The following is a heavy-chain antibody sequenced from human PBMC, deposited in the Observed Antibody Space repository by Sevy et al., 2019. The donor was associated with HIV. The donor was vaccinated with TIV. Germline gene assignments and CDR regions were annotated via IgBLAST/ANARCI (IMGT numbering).Heavy chain of an antibody. J-gene: IGHJ6*02. CDR3: AKDFTGYNGMDV. Sequence: GGSLRLSCAASGFIFTTSGMHWVRQAPGKGLEWVAVISYDGRNKFYGDSVKGRFTISRDNSKNILYLQMNSLRVEDTAVYYCAKDFTGYNGMDVWGQGTMVTVSS. CDR2: ISYDGRNK. D-gene: IGHD3-9*01. V-gene: IGHV3-30*18. CDR1: GFIFTTSG.